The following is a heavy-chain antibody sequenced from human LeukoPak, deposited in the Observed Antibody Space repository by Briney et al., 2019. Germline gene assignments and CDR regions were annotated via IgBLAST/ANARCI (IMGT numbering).Heavy chain of an antibody. Sequence: LALAASGFTFSDYYISLISQTPSKWPEWVSYISSTSGYPTYADPVYCRFTGSRDNAKSSLDLQMTTLRAEDTAVYYCARHQSVAGPPSHYWGQRTLVPVSS. V-gene: IGHV3-11*03. CDR2: ISSTSGYP. CDR3: ARHQSVAGPPSHY. D-gene: IGHD6-19*01. J-gene: IGHJ4*02. CDR1: GFTFSDYY.